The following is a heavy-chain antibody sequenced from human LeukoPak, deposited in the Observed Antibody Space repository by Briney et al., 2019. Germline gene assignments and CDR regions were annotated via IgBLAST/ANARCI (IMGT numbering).Heavy chain of an antibody. D-gene: IGHD5-24*01. CDR1: GYTFTSYG. J-gene: IGHJ4*02. CDR2: ISAYNGNT. V-gene: IGHV1-18*01. Sequence: ASVKVSCKASGYTFTSYGISWVRQAPGQGLEWMRWISAYNGNTNYAQKLQGRVTMTTDTSTSTAYMELRSLRSDDTAVYYCAREKRDGYNKRFDYWGQGTLVTVSS. CDR3: AREKRDGYNKRFDY.